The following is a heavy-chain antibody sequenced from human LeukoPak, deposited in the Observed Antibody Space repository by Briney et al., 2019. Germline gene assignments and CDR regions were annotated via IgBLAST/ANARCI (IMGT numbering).Heavy chain of an antibody. J-gene: IGHJ4*02. Sequence: GASVKVSCKASRGTFSSYAISWVRQAPGQGLEWMGGIIPIFGTANYAQKFQGRVTITADESTSTAYMELSSLRSEDTAVYYCARAGGDSSGSFDYWGQGTLVTVSS. D-gene: IGHD6-19*01. CDR2: IIPIFGTA. CDR3: ARAGGDSSGSFDY. CDR1: RGTFSSYA. V-gene: IGHV1-69*01.